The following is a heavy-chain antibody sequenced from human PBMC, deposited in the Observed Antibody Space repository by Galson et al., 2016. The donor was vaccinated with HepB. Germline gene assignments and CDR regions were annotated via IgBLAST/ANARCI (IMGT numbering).Heavy chain of an antibody. D-gene: IGHD3-9*01. CDR2: ISYDGSNK. CDR1: GFTFSSYG. V-gene: IGHV3-30*18. J-gene: IGHJ3*01. CDR3: AKDVLRYFTVLAFDF. Sequence: SLRLSCAASGFTFSSYGMHWVRQAPGKGLEWVAVISYDGSNKYYADSVKGRFTISRDNSKNTLYLQMNSLRAEDTAVYYCAKDVLRYFTVLAFDFWGQGTMVSAPS.